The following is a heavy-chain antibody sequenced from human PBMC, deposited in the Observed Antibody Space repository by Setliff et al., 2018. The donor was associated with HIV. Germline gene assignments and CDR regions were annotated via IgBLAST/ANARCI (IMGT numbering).Heavy chain of an antibody. CDR3: ARGPTTVTNYYYYYMDV. CDR2: ISSKRTSI. J-gene: IGHJ6*03. Sequence: GESLKISCATSGFIFDCYSIIWVRQAPGKGLEWISYISSKRTSIYYADSVKGRFTISRDNDRNSLYLQMNGLRAEDTAVYYCARGPTTVTNYYYYYMDVWGKGTTVTVSS. D-gene: IGHD4-17*01. CDR1: GFIFDCYS. V-gene: IGHV3-48*01.